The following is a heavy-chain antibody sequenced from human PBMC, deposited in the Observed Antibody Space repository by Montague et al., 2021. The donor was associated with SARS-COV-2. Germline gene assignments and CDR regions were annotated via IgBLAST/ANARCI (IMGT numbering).Heavy chain of an antibody. D-gene: IGHD3-10*01. CDR2: ISSSSSYT. CDR3: ARVRSGSYRYYYMDV. J-gene: IGHJ6*03. V-gene: IGHV3-11*05. CDR1: GFTFSDYY. Sequence: SLRLSCAASGFTFSDYYMSWIRQAPGKGLEWVSYISSSSSYTNYADSVKGRFTISRDNAKNSLYLQMNSLRAEDTAVYYCARVRSGSYRYYYMDVWGKGTTVTVSS.